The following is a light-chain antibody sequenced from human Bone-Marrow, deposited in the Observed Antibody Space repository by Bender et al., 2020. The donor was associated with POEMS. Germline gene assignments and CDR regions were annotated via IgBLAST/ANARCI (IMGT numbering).Light chain of an antibody. V-gene: IGLV3-1*01. CDR3: QAWDTYSVM. CDR1: DLGDKY. J-gene: IGLJ3*02. CDR2: QDT. Sequence: SYEVTQPPSVSVSPGQTASITCSGDDLGDKYVAWYQQKPGQSPVLVIYQDTKRPSGIPERFSGYNSGNTATLTIGGTQAMDEADYYCQAWDTYSVMFGGGTKLTVL.